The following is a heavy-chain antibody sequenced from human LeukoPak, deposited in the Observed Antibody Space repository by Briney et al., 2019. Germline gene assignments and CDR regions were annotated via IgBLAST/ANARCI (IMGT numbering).Heavy chain of an antibody. CDR1: GGSISSYY. J-gene: IGHJ5*02. D-gene: IGHD4-23*01. V-gene: IGHV4-4*07. CDR3: ATGACGGSA. Sequence: ASETLSLTCTVSGGSISSYYWSWIRQPAGKGLEWIGRIYSSGIANYNPSLKSRVTMSVDTSKNQFSLKLTSVTAADTAVYYCATGACGGSAWGQGILVTVSS. CDR2: IYSSGIA.